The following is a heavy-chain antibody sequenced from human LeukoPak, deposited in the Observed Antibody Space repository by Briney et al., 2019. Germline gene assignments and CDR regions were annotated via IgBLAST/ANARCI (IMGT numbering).Heavy chain of an antibody. CDR1: GFTFGDYL. J-gene: IGHJ4*02. CDR2: IRRKLDGGTA. CDR3: SRSSGWLSVY. V-gene: IGHV3-49*03. D-gene: IGHD6-19*01. Sequence: GGSLRLSCTASGFTFGDYLMSWFRQAPGKGLEWIGFIRRKLDGGTAEYAASVKGRVTISRDDSTSIAYLQMNSLKTEDTAVYYCSRSSGWLSVYWGQGTLVTVSS.